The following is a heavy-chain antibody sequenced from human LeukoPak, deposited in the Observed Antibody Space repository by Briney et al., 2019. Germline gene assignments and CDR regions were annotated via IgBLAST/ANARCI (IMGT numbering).Heavy chain of an antibody. CDR2: TYYRSKWYN. D-gene: IGHD3-3*01. CDR1: GDSASSNSAA. J-gene: IGHJ3*02. CDR3: ARVGYYVTTLAFDI. Sequence: SQTLSPTCAISGDSASSNSAAWNWIRQSPSRGLEWLGRTYYRSKWYNDYAVSVKSRITINPDTSKNQFSLQLNSVTPEDTAVYYCARVGYYVTTLAFDIWGQGTMVTVSS. V-gene: IGHV6-1*01.